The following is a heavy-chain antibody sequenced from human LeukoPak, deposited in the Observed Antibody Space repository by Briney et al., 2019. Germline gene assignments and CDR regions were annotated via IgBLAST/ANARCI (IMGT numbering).Heavy chain of an antibody. J-gene: IGHJ4*02. CDR1: GFTFSSYE. D-gene: IGHD3-10*01. V-gene: IGHV3-48*03. CDR2: ISSSGSTI. Sequence: GGSLRLSCAASGFTFSSYEMNWVCQAPGKGLERVSYISSSGSTIYYADSVKGRFTISRDNAKNSLYLQMNSLRAEDTAVYYCARYMVRGDYFDYWGQGTLVTVSS. CDR3: ARYMVRGDYFDY.